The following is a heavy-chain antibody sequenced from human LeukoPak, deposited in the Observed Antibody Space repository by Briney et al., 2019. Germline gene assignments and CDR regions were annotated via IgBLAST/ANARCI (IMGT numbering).Heavy chain of an antibody. Sequence: GRSLRLSCAASGFTFSSYGMHWVRQAPGKGLEWVAVISYDGNNKYYADSVKGRFTISRDNSKNTLRLQMNSLRAEDTAVYYCAKDRGTVTTLFDYWGQGTLVTVSS. CDR1: GFTFSSYG. D-gene: IGHD4-17*01. V-gene: IGHV3-30*18. J-gene: IGHJ4*02. CDR3: AKDRGTVTTLFDY. CDR2: ISYDGNNK.